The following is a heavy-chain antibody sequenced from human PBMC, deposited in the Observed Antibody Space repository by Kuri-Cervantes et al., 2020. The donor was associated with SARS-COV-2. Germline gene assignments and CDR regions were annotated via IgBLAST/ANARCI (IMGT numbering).Heavy chain of an antibody. D-gene: IGHD4-23*01. CDR1: GFTFSAYA. CDR2: ISDSGMNT. V-gene: IGHV3-23*01. CDR3: AKARPSGGY. J-gene: IGHJ4*02. Sequence: GESLKISCAASGFTFSAYAMRWVRQAPGRGLEWVSGISDSGMNTYYPDSVRGRFTISRDNSKNMLYLQMHSLRVEDTAVYYCAKARPSGGYWGQGTLVTVSS.